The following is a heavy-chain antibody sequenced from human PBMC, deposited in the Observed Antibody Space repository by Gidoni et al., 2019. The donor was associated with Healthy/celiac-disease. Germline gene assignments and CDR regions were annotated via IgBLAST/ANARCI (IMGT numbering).Heavy chain of an antibody. CDR1: GSTFSSYS. D-gene: IGHD3-22*01. CDR2: ISSSGSTI. CDR3: ASLYYYDSEADY. V-gene: IGHV3-21*01. J-gene: IGHJ4*02. Sequence: EVQLVESGGGLVKPGGSLRLSCAASGSTFSSYSMNWVRQAPGKGLEWVSSISSSGSTIYYADSVKGRFTISRDNAKNSLYLQMNSLRAEDTAVYYCASLYYYDSEADYWGQGTLVTVSS.